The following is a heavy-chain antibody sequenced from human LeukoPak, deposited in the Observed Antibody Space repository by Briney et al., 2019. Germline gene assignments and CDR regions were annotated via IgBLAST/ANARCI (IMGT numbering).Heavy chain of an antibody. D-gene: IGHD1-26*01. J-gene: IGHJ4*02. V-gene: IGHV3-74*01. CDR1: GFTFSTYW. CDR3: ARDRVGAGPTTVDY. Sequence: GGSLRLSCAASGFTFSTYWMHWVRQDPGKGLMWVSRIDSAGSSTSYADSAKGRFTISRDNAKNTLYLEMNSLRAEDTAVYYCARDRVGAGPTTVDYWGQGTLVTVSS. CDR2: IDSAGSST.